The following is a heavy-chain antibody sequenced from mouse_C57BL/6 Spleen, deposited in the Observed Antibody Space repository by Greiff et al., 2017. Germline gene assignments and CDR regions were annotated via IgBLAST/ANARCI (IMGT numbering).Heavy chain of an antibody. V-gene: IGHV1-52*01. CDR2: IKPSGSET. Sequence: QVQLQQPGAELVRPGSSVKLSCKASGYTFTSYWMHWVKQRPIQGLEWIGNIKPSGSETHYTQKFKDKATLTVDKSSSTAYMQQSRLTSVDSAVYYCEKCGNEWCCDVWGTGTTVTVSS. CDR1: GYTFTSYW. CDR3: EKCGNEWCCDV. D-gene: IGHD2-10*02. J-gene: IGHJ1*03.